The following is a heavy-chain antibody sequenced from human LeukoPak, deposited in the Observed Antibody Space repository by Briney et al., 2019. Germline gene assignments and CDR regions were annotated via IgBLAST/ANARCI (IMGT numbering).Heavy chain of an antibody. V-gene: IGHV4-59*01. D-gene: IGHD3-22*01. CDR3: ARGGHYYDSTGWFDL. J-gene: IGHJ5*02. CDR1: GGSISSYY. Sequence: PSETLSLTCTVSGGSISSYYWSWIRQPPGKGLEWIGYIYYSGSTNYNPSLKSRVTISVDTSKNQFSLKLSSVTAADTAVYYCARGGHYYDSTGWFDLWGQGTLVTVSS. CDR2: IYYSGST.